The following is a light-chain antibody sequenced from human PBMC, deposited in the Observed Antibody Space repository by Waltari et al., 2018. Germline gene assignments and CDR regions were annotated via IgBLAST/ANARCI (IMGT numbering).Light chain of an antibody. Sequence: QSALTQPASVSGSPGQSITISCTGTSSDVGGYNYVSWYQQHPGKAPKLMIYDVRNRPSGVSNRFSGSKSGNTAALTISGLQAEDEADYYCSSYTSGSIVVFGGGTKLTVL. J-gene: IGLJ2*01. CDR2: DVR. V-gene: IGLV2-14*01. CDR1: SSDVGGYNY. CDR3: SSYTSGSIVV.